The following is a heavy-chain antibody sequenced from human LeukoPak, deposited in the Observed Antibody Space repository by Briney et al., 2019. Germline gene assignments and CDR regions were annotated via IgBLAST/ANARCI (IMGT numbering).Heavy chain of an antibody. CDR3: VRGPYSYDSSGAFDI. CDR2: INHSRST. V-gene: IGHV4-34*01. J-gene: IGHJ3*02. Sequence: NPSETLSLTCAVYGGSFSGYYWSWIRQPPGKGLEWIGEINHSRSTNYNPSLKSRVTIAVDTSKKQFSLKLRSVTAADTAVYYCVRGPYSYDSSGAFDIWGQGTMVTVSS. CDR1: GGSFSGYY. D-gene: IGHD3-22*01.